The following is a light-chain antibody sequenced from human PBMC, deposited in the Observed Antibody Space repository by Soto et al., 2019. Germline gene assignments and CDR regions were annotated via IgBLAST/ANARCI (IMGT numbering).Light chain of an antibody. V-gene: IGLV2-23*01. Sequence: QSALTQPASVSGSPGQSITISCTGTSSDVGSYKFVSWYQQNPGKAPKLMIYEGSKRRSGVSNRFSGSKSGNTASLTISGLQAEDEADYYCCSYAGSSTYVFGTGTKVTVL. CDR1: SSDVGSYKF. CDR2: EGS. CDR3: CSYAGSSTYV. J-gene: IGLJ1*01.